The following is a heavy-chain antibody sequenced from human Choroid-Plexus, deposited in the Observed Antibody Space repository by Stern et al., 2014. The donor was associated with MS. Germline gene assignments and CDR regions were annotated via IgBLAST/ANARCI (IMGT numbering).Heavy chain of an antibody. Sequence: QVQLVESGGAVAHPGRPLRLSCVASGFPFGSCAMHWVRQAPGQGLAWVAGVSYDGSNKYYADSVKGRFTISRDNSQNTLYMQMSSLRPEDTAVYYCAKDRQYLTYFFDHWGQGSLVTVSS. V-gene: IGHV3-30*18. CDR3: AKDRQYLTYFFDH. D-gene: IGHD2/OR15-2a*01. CDR1: GFPFGSCA. J-gene: IGHJ5*02. CDR2: VSYDGSNK.